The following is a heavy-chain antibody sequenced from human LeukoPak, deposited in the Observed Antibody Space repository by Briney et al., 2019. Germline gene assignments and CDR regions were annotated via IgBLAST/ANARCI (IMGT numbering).Heavy chain of an antibody. CDR3: AKGSKEVLFTRDHHMDV. J-gene: IGHJ6*03. CDR1: GFTFSDYY. CDR2: ISSSGSTI. D-gene: IGHD2/OR15-2a*01. V-gene: IGHV3-11*04. Sequence: GGSLRLSCAASGFTFSDYYMSWIRQAPGKGLEWVSYISSSGSTIYYADSVKGRFTISRDNAKNSLYLQMNSLRAEDTAVYYCAKGSKEVLFTRDHHMDVWGKGTTVT.